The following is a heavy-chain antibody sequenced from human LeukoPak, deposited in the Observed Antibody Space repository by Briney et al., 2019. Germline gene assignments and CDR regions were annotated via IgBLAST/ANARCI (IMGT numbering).Heavy chain of an antibody. V-gene: IGHV4-59*01. CDR3: ARESWSYPGSGSYPHHFDY. D-gene: IGHD3-10*01. J-gene: IGHJ4*02. CDR2: SYYSRST. Sequence: NSSETLSLTCTVSGVSINSKDWSWIRQPPGKGLEWIGNSYYSRSTDYNPSLKSRLTISVGLSKKQFSLRLTSVTAADTAIYYRARESWSYPGSGSYPHHFDYWGRGILVTAPS. CDR1: GVSINSKD.